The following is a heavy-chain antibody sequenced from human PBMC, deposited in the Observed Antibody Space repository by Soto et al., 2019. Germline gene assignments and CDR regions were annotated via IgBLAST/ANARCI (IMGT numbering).Heavy chain of an antibody. J-gene: IGHJ5*02. V-gene: IGHV4-31*03. CDR3: ARGRGRTTDRNNWFDP. CDR1: GGSISSGGYY. D-gene: IGHD4-4*01. Sequence: QVQLQESGPGLVKPSQTLSLTCTVSGGSISSGGYYWSWIRQHPGKGLEWIGYIYYSGSTYYNPSLKSRVTISVDTSKNQCSLKLSSVTAADTAVYYCARGRGRTTDRNNWFDPWGQGTLVTVSS. CDR2: IYYSGST.